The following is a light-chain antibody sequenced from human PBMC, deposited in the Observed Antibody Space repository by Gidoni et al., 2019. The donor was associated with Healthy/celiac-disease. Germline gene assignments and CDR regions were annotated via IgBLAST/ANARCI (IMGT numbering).Light chain of an antibody. CDR3: QQSYSTPQT. CDR2: AAS. V-gene: IGKV1-39*01. J-gene: IGKJ1*01. CDR1: QSISRY. Sequence: DTQLSQSPSSRSASVGESVTITCRASQSISRYLHRYQQKPGKAPKLLIYAASSLQRGVTSRLSGSGSVTDVTLTISSLQPEHFATYYCQQSYSTPQTFGQEAKVEIK.